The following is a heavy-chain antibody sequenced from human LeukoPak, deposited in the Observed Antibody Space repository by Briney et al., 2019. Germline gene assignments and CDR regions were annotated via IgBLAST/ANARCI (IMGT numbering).Heavy chain of an antibody. CDR3: ARAGYSSTWYSRYFDL. J-gene: IGHJ2*01. D-gene: IGHD6-13*01. Sequence: GGSLKLSCAASGFTFSSYDMHWVRQATGKGLEWVSGIGTAGDIYYPGSVKGRFTISRENAKNSLYLQVNSLRAGDTAVYYCARAGYSSTWYSRYFDLWGRGTLVTVSS. CDR1: GFTFSSYD. V-gene: IGHV3-13*01. CDR2: IGTAGDI.